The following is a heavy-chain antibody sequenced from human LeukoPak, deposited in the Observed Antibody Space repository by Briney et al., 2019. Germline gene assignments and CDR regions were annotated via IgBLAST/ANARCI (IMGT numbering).Heavy chain of an antibody. CDR2: ISGSGDST. Sequence: GGSLRLSCAASGFTFSSYAMSWVRQAPGKGLEWVSGISGSGDSTYYADSVKGRFTTSRDNSKNTLYLQMSSLRAEDTAVYYCAKDRPYREGVPIRYGMDVRGQGTTVIVSS. J-gene: IGHJ6*02. V-gene: IGHV3-23*01. CDR1: GFTFSSYA. D-gene: IGHD2-21*01. CDR3: AKDRPYREGVPIRYGMDV.